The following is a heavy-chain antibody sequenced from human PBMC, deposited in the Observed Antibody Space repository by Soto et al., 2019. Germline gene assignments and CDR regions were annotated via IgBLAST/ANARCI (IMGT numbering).Heavy chain of an antibody. J-gene: IGHJ4*02. Sequence: WGYLRLSCASSGFTFSTYAMNWVRQPPGKGLEWVSSISGSGAYTYYADSVQGRFTISRDNSKNTLNLQMNSLRAEDTAVYYCARDRHPYSTQYYFDDWGQGTMVTVSS. D-gene: IGHD2-2*01. V-gene: IGHV3-23*01. CDR3: ARDRHPYSTQYYFDD. CDR1: GFTFSTYA. CDR2: ISGSGAYT.